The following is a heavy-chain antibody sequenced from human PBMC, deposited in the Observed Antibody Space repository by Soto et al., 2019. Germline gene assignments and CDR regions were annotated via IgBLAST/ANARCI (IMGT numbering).Heavy chain of an antibody. V-gene: IGHV3-48*01. CDR3: ASDRRFSTPDDSGYDLDAFDI. J-gene: IGHJ3*02. D-gene: IGHD5-12*01. Sequence: EVQLVESGGGLVQPGGSLRLSCAASGFTFSSYSMNWVRQAPGKGLEWVSYISSSSSTIYYADSVKGRFTISRDNAKNSLYLQMNSRRAEDTAVYYCASDRRFSTPDDSGYDLDAFDIWGQGTMVTVSS. CDR2: ISSSSSTI. CDR1: GFTFSSYS.